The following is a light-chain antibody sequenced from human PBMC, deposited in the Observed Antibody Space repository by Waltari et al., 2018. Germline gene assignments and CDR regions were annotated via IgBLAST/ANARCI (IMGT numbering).Light chain of an antibody. J-gene: IGLJ3*02. CDR1: SSDVGGYNY. CDR2: GVD. CDR3: NSYAGSNNLGV. Sequence: QSALTQPPSASGSPGQSVTISCTGTSSDVGGYNYVSWYQQHPGKAPKLLIYGVDKRPSGVPARFSGSKSGNTASLTVSGLQAEDEADYYCNSYAGSNNLGVFGRGTKLTVL. V-gene: IGLV2-8*01.